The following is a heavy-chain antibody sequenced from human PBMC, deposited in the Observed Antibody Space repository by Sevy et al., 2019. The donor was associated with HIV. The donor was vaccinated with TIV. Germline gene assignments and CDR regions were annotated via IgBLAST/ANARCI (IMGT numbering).Heavy chain of an antibody. CDR3: AGENAWGRGYS. CDR1: GGSITSLY. CDR2: IYYNGHI. V-gene: IGHV4-59*08. D-gene: IGHD1-26*01. J-gene: IGHJ4*02. Sequence: SESLSLTCTVSGGSITSLYWNWIRQPPGKGLEWIGNIYYNGHINYNPPLKSRVTLSLDTSRNQFSLRLSSVTAADTAMYYCAGENAWGRGYSWGQGTLVVVSS.